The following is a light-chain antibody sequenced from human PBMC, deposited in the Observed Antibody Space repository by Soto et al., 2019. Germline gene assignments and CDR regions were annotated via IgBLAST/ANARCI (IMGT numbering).Light chain of an antibody. J-gene: IGLJ2*01. CDR2: LTSDGSH. V-gene: IGLV4-69*01. Sequence: QLVLTQSPSASASLGASVKLTCTLSSGHSSYAIAWHQQQPEKGPRYLMKLTSDGSHSKGDRIPDRFSGSSSGAERYLTISSLQSEDEADYYCQTWGTGIQVFGGGTKLTVL. CDR3: QTWGTGIQV. CDR1: SGHSSYA.